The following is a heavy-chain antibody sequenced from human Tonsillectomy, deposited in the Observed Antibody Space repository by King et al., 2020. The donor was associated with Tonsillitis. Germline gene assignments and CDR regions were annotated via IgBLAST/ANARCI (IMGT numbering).Heavy chain of an antibody. J-gene: IGHJ3*02. Sequence: VQLVQSGAEVKKPGASVKVSCKASGYTFTGYYMHWVRQAPGQGLEWMGWINPNSGGTNYAQKFQGRVTMTRDTSISTANMELSRRRSDDTAVNYCARLFYDSRGYPMEAFDIWGQGTMVTVSS. V-gene: IGHV1-2*02. CDR1: GYTFTGYY. CDR2: INPNSGGT. D-gene: IGHD3-22*01. CDR3: ARLFYDSRGYPMEAFDI.